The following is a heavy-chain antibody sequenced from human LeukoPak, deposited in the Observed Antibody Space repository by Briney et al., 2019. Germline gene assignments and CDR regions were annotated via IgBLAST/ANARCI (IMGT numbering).Heavy chain of an antibody. CDR1: GRSFSGYY. D-gene: IGHD4-17*01. V-gene: IGHV4-34*01. J-gene: IGHJ4*02. CDR3: ARVVYGDSSKDFDY. Sequence: SETLSLTCAVYGRSFSGYYWSWIRQPPGKGLEWIGEINHSGSTNYNPSLKSRVTISVDTSKNQFSLKLNSVTAADTAVYYCARVVYGDSSKDFDYWGQGTLVTVSS. CDR2: INHSGST.